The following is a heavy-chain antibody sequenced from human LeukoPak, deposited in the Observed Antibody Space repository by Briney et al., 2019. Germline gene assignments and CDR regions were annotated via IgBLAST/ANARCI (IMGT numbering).Heavy chain of an antibody. CDR2: IYHSGST. Sequence: SETLSLTCTVSGYSISSGYYWGWIRQPPGKGLEWIGSIYHSGSTYYNPSLKSRVTISVDTSKNQFSLKLSSVTAADTAVYYCARDPGRDGDGDVGYFDYWGQGTLVTVSS. J-gene: IGHJ4*02. CDR1: GYSISSGYY. CDR3: ARDPGRDGDGDVGYFDY. V-gene: IGHV4-38-2*02. D-gene: IGHD3-10*01.